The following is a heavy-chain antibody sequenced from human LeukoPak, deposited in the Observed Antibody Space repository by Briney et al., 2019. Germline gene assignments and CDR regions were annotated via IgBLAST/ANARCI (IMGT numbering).Heavy chain of an antibody. CDR2: IYHSGST. CDR1: GYSISSGYY. V-gene: IGHV4-38-2*02. CDR3: ARLLAAVDY. J-gene: IGHJ4*02. Sequence: SETLSLTCTVSGYSISSGYYWGWIRQPPGKGLEWIGSIYHSGSTYYNPSLKSRVTISVDTSKNQFSLKLSSVTAADTAVYYCARLLAAVDYWGQGTLVTVSS. D-gene: IGHD6-13*01.